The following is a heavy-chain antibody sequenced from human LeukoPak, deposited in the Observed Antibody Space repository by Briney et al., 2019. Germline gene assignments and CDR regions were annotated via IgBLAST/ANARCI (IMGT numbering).Heavy chain of an antibody. V-gene: IGHV1-69*04. J-gene: IGHJ6*02. Sequence: SVKVSCKAAGGTFSSYAISWVRQAPGQGLEWMGRIIPILGIANYVQKFQGRVTITADKSTSTAYMELSSLRSEDTAVYYCARVRKYYGSGSYSASGYYYYGMDVWGQGTTVTVSS. CDR3: ARVRKYYGSGSYSASGYYYYGMDV. D-gene: IGHD3-10*01. CDR1: GGTFSSYA. CDR2: IIPILGIA.